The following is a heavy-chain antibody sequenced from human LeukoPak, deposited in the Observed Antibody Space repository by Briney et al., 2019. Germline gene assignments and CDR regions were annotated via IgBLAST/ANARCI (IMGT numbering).Heavy chain of an antibody. CDR2: IYYRGST. V-gene: IGHV4-31*03. D-gene: IGHD1-1*01. J-gene: IGHJ5*02. Sequence: SQTLSLTCTVSGDSISSDGYYWSWIRQHPGKGLEWIGYIYYRGSTYYNPSLKSRVIISVDTSKNHFSLNLSSVTAEDTAVYYCARRNGEGALRFDPWGQGTLVTVSS. CDR1: GDSISSDGYY. CDR3: ARRNGEGALRFDP.